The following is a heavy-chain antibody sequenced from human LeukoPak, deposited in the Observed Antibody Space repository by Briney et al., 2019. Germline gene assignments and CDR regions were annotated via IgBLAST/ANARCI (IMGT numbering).Heavy chain of an antibody. D-gene: IGHD2-8*01. Sequence: GASVKVSCKASGYTFTSYGISWVRQAPGQGLEWMGWISAYNGNTNYAQKLQGRVTMTTDTSTSTAYMELRSLRSDDTAVYYCARDPGCTNGVCLEGDFDYWGQGTLVTVSS. V-gene: IGHV1-18*01. CDR3: ARDPGCTNGVCLEGDFDY. CDR2: ISAYNGNT. CDR1: GYTFTSYG. J-gene: IGHJ4*02.